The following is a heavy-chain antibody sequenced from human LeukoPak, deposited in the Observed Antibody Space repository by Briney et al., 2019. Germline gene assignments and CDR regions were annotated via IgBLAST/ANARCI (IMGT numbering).Heavy chain of an antibody. J-gene: IGHJ3*02. V-gene: IGHV3-43*01. D-gene: IGHD3-22*01. CDR1: GFTFDDYT. Sequence: AGGSLRLSCAASGFTFDDYTMHWVRQAPGKGLEWVSLISWGGGSTYYADSVKGRFTISRDNSKNSLYLQMNSLRTEDTALYYCAKDNDDSSGYKSGAFDIWGQGTMVTVSS. CDR3: AKDNDDSSGYKSGAFDI. CDR2: ISWGGGST.